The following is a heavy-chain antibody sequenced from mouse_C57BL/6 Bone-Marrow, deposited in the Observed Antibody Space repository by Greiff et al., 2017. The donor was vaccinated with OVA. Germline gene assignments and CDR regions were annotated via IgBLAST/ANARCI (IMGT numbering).Heavy chain of an antibody. CDR3: ARVNYDGSPYWYFDV. Sequence: EVKLQESGPGLVKPSQSLSLTCSVTGYSITSGYYWNWIRQFPGNKLEWMGYISYDGSNNYNPSLKNRTSITRDTSKNQFFLKLNSVTTEDTATYYCARVNYDGSPYWYFDVWGTGTTVTVSS. D-gene: IGHD1-1*01. CDR2: ISYDGSN. CDR1: GYSITSGYY. J-gene: IGHJ1*03. V-gene: IGHV3-6*01.